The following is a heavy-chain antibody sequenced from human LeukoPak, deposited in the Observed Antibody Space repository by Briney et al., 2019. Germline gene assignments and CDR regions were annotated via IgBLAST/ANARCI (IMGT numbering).Heavy chain of an antibody. CDR3: ARSDDYDFWSGLYYYYMDV. D-gene: IGHD3-3*01. J-gene: IGHJ6*03. V-gene: IGHV3-30-3*01. CDR2: MSYDGNNK. CDR1: GFTFSTHA. Sequence: PGGSLRLSCAASGFTFSTHAIHWVRQAPGKGLEWVAVMSYDGNNKYYADSVKGRFTISRDNSKNTLYLQMNSLRAEDTAVYYCARSDDYDFWSGLYYYYMDVWGKGTTVTVSS.